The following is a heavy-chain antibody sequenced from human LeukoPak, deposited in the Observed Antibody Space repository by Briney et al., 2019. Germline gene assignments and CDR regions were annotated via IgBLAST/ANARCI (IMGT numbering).Heavy chain of an antibody. D-gene: IGHD6-19*01. CDR2: IYCSGST. V-gene: IGHV4-39*01. J-gene: IGHJ4*02. Sequence: SETLSLTXTVSGGSISSSSYYWGWIRQPPGRGLEWIGHIYCSGSTYYNPSLKSRVTISVDTSKNQFSLKLSSVTAADTAMYYCARQSYSSGWYEFSYWGQGTLVTVSS. CDR1: GGSISSSSYY. CDR3: ARQSYSSGWYEFSY.